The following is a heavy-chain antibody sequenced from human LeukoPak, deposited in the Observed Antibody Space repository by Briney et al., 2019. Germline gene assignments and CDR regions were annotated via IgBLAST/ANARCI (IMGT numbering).Heavy chain of an antibody. D-gene: IGHD6-19*01. V-gene: IGHV3-13*01. CDR3: ARAYSSGCPLKL. J-gene: IGHJ4*02. CDR2: IGTAGDT. Sequence: TGGSLRLSCAASGFTFSSYDMHWVRQATGKGLEWVSAIGTAGDTYYPGSVKGRFTISRENAKNSLYLQMNSLRAGDTGVYYCARAYSSGCPLKLWGQATLVTVSS. CDR1: GFTFSSYD.